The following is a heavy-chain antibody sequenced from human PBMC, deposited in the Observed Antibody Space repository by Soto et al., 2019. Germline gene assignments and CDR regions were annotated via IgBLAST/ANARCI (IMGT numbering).Heavy chain of an antibody. D-gene: IGHD2-21*02. Sequence: ASVKVSCKASGGTFSSYAISWVRQAPGQGLEWMGGIIPIFGTANYAQKFQGRVTITADESTSTAYMELSSLRSEDTAVYYCARADCGGDCYSGLYYYYGMDVWGQGTTVTVSS. J-gene: IGHJ6*02. CDR3: ARADCGGDCYSGLYYYYGMDV. CDR1: GGTFSSYA. CDR2: IIPIFGTA. V-gene: IGHV1-69*13.